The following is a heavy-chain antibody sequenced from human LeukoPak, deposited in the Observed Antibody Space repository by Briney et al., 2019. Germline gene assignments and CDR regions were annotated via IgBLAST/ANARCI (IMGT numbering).Heavy chain of an antibody. J-gene: IGHJ3*02. CDR1: GGTFSSYA. CDR2: IIPIFGTA. Sequence: SVKVSCKASGGTFSSYAISWVRQAPGPGLEWMGGIIPIFGTANYAQKFQGRVTITADKSTSTAYMELSSLRSEDTAVYYCASRMGVDSSSWYGAFDIWGQGTMVTVSS. D-gene: IGHD6-13*01. CDR3: ASRMGVDSSSWYGAFDI. V-gene: IGHV1-69*06.